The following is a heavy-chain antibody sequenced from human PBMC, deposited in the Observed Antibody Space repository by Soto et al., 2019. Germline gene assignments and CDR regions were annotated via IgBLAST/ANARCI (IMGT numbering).Heavy chain of an antibody. V-gene: IGHV3-48*01. CDR2: ISSSSSTI. D-gene: IGHD1-26*01. J-gene: IGHJ3*01. CDR3: AIGRRSGRDAFDL. Sequence: EVQLVESGGGLVQPGGSLRLSCAASGFTFSSYSMNWVRQAPGKGLEWVSYISSSSSTIYYADSVKGRFTISRDNAENSPYLQMNSLRAEDTAVYYWAIGRRSGRDAFDLWGQGTMVTVSS. CDR1: GFTFSSYS.